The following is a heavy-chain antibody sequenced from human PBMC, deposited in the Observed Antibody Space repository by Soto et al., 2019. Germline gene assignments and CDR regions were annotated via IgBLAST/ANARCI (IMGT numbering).Heavy chain of an antibody. CDR3: AKDPTSPWTAKWVDP. J-gene: IGHJ5*02. CDR2: ISSSGGSR. D-gene: IGHD1-1*01. V-gene: IGHV3-23*01. Sequence: GGSLRLSCAASGFNFNTFSISWIRQAPCKGLEWVSHISSSGGSRDYADSVRGRFTVSRDNSKNVLFLQMNSLRADDTATYYCAKDPTSPWTAKWVDPLGTGTLVTVCS. CDR1: GFNFNTFS.